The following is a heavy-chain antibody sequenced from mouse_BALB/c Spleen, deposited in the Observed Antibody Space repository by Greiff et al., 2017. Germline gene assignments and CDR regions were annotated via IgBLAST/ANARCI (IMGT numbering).Heavy chain of an antibody. CDR2: INSNGGST. V-gene: IGHV5-6-2*01. J-gene: IGHJ4*01. CDR1: GFTFSSYY. Sequence: EVQLQQSGGGLVKLGGSLKLSCAASGFTFSSYYMSWVRQTPEKRLELVAAINSNGGSTYYPDTVKGRFTISRDNAKNTLYLQMSSLKSEDSALYCCARQDWGAMDYWGQGTSVTVSS. D-gene: IGHD4-1*01. CDR3: ARQDWGAMDY.